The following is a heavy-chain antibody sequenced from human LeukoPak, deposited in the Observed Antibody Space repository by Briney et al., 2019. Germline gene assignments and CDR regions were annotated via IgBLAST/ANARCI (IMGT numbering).Heavy chain of an antibody. J-gene: IGHJ6*02. V-gene: IGHV3-73*01. Sequence: GGSLRLSCEASGFTFSGSAMHWVRQASGKGLEWVGRIRSTTDTAYAASVKGRFTISRDDSKNTAYLQMNSMKTEDTAVYYCTRLRHSNTDYYYYYGMDVWGQGTTVTVSS. CDR1: GFTFSGSA. D-gene: IGHD2/OR15-2a*01. CDR2: IRSTTDT. CDR3: TRLRHSNTDYYYYYGMDV.